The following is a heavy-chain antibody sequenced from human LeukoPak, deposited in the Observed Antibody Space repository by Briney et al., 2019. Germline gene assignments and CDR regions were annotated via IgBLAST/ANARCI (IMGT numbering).Heavy chain of an antibody. D-gene: IGHD3-3*01. CDR1: GGSFSGHY. CDR2: INHSGST. V-gene: IGHV4-34*01. Sequence: SETLSLTCAVYGGSFSGHYWSWIRQPPGKGLEWIGEINHSGSTNYNPSLKSRVTISVDTSKNQFSLKLSSVTAADTAVYYCAGRAFWSGFHAFDIWGQGTMVTVSS. J-gene: IGHJ3*02. CDR3: AGRAFWSGFHAFDI.